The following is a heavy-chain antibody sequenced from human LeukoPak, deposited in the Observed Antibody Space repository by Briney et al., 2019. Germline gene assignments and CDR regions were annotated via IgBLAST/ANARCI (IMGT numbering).Heavy chain of an antibody. V-gene: IGHV1-2*02. CDR2: LNPNSGDT. CDR1: GYTFIGYY. D-gene: IGHD3-22*01. Sequence: ASVKVSCKASGYTFIGYYIHWVRQAPGQGLEWMGWLNPNSGDTNYAQKFQGRVTMTSDTSISTAYMELSRLRSDDTAVYYCARDRADSSGYYPGDYWGQGTLVTVSS. J-gene: IGHJ4*02. CDR3: ARDRADSSGYYPGDY.